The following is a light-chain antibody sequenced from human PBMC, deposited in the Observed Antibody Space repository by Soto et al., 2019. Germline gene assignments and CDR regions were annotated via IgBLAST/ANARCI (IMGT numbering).Light chain of an antibody. V-gene: IGKV1-9*01. CDR2: GAS. CDR1: QAIYSY. J-gene: IGKJ2*01. CDR3: QQLNSHPRT. Sequence: DIQLTQSPFFLSASVGDRVTISCRASQAIYSYLAWYQQKPGKAPKLLIFGASKLQSGVPSRFSGSGSGTEFTLTISSLQPEDFATYYCQQLNSHPRTLGQWTKLEIK.